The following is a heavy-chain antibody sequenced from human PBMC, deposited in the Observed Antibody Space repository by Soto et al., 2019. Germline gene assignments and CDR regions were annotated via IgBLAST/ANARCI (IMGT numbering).Heavy chain of an antibody. V-gene: IGHV3-53*01. D-gene: IGHD5-18*01. J-gene: IGHJ4*02. Sequence: EVQLVESGGGLIPPGGSLRLSCAASGFLVNSAYMTWVRQAPGKVLEWLSMINRDGSTLYAESVEGRFTISRDNSKNRLDLQMHSLRAEYTAMYYCARSGYSFAWGYWGQGTLVIVTS. CDR3: ARSGYSFAWGY. CDR1: GFLVNSAY. CDR2: INRDGST.